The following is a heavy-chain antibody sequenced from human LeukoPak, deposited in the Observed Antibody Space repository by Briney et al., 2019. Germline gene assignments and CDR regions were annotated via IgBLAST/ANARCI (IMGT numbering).Heavy chain of an antibody. V-gene: IGHV4-39*07. J-gene: IGHJ5*02. CDR3: ARDAPYFRPAAIGWFDP. D-gene: IGHD2-2*01. Sequence: PSETLSLTCTVSGGSISSSSYYWGWIRQPPGKGLEWIGSIYYSGSTYYNPSLKSRVTISVDTSKNQFSLKLSSVTAADTAVYYCARDAPYFRPAAIGWFDPWGQGTLVTVSS. CDR2: IYYSGST. CDR1: GGSISSSSYY.